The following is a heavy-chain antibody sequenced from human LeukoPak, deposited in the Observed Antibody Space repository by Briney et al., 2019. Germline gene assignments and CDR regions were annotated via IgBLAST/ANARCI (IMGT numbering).Heavy chain of an antibody. CDR1: GGSISSYY. CDR3: ARHSPIAAAGTHYWYFDL. CDR2: IYYSGST. D-gene: IGHD6-13*01. V-gene: IGHV4-59*08. J-gene: IGHJ2*01. Sequence: SETLSLTCTVSGGSISSYYWSWIRQPPGKGLEWIGYIYYSGSTNYNPSLKSRVTISVDTSKNQFSLKLSSVTAADTAVYYCARHSPIAAAGTHYWYFDLWGRGTLVTVSS.